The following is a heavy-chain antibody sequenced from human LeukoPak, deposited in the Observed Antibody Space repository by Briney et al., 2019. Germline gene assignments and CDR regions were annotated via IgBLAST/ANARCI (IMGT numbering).Heavy chain of an antibody. CDR3: ARFSGSSDFDY. CDR2: MNPNSGNT. D-gene: IGHD6-6*01. J-gene: IGHJ4*02. V-gene: IGHV1-8*03. Sequence: ASVKVSCKASGYTFTNYDINWVRQATGQGLEWMGWMNPNSGNTSYAQKFQGRVTITRDTSISTAYMELSSLRSEDTAVYYCARFSGSSDFDYWGQGTLVTVSS. CDR1: GYTFTNYD.